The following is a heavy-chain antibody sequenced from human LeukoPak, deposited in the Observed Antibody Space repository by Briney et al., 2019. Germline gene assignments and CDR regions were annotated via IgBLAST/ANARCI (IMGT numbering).Heavy chain of an antibody. CDR1: GFTFSSYG. CDR2: LSYDGSNK. V-gene: IGHV3-30*03. Sequence: GGSLRLSCAASGFTFSSYGMHWVRQAPGKGLEWVAVLSYDGSNKYYADSVKGRFTISRDNSKNTLYLQMNSLRAEDTAVYYCARRLWAALDYWGQGTLVTVSS. CDR3: ARRLWAALDY. D-gene: IGHD3-16*01. J-gene: IGHJ4*02.